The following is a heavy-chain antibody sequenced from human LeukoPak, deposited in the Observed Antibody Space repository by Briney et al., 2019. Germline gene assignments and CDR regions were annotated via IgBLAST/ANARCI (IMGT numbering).Heavy chain of an antibody. CDR1: GGSISSYY. V-gene: IGHV4-4*07. Sequence: SKTLSLTCTVSGGSISSYYWSWIRQPAGKGLEWIGRIYTSGSTNYNPSLKSRVTMSVDTSKNQFSLKLSSVTAADTAVYYCARERTICSSTSCWGHFDYWGQGTLVTVSS. CDR3: ARERTICSSTSCWGHFDY. J-gene: IGHJ4*02. D-gene: IGHD2-2*01. CDR2: IYTSGST.